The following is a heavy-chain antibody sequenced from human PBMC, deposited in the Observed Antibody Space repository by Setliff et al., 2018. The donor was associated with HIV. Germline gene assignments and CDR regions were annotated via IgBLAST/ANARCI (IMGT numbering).Heavy chain of an antibody. CDR3: VKDDTSGLYYLDF. CDR1: GFAFSNFA. Sequence: PGGSLRFSCVVSGFAFSNFAMHWVRQAPGKGPEWLALIWYDGSQRYYADTVKGRFTVSRDDSKNTLYLHMNNLRVEDSAIYYCVKDDTSGLYYLDFWGQGTLVTVSS. CDR2: IWYDGSQR. J-gene: IGHJ4*02. V-gene: IGHV3-33*06. D-gene: IGHD3-22*01.